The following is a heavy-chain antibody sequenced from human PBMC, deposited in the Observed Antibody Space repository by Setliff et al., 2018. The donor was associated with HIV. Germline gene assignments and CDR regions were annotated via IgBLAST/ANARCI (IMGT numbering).Heavy chain of an antibody. V-gene: IGHV4-4*02. CDR3: ARDNSVGSGWRLDAFDI. CDR2: IYHSGDT. J-gene: IGHJ3*02. D-gene: IGHD6-19*01. Sequence: SETLSLTCAVSGGSISSTNWWNWVRQPPGKGLEWIGEIYHSGDTNYNPSLKSRVTISVDTSKNQFSLKLSSVTAADTAVYFCARDNSVGSGWRLDAFDIWGQGTMVTVSS. CDR1: GGSISSTNW.